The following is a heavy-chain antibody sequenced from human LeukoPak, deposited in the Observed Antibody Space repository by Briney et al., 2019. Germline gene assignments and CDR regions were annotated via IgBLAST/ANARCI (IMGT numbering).Heavy chain of an antibody. J-gene: IGHJ3*02. CDR1: GFTFDDYA. V-gene: IGHV3-9*01. D-gene: IGHD6-13*01. CDR2: ISWNSGSI. Sequence: GGSLRLSCAASGFTFDDYAMHWVRQAPGKGLEWVSGISWNSGSIGYADSVKGRFTIFRDNAKNSLYLQMNSLRAEDTALYYCAKVVSIAAAGDAFDIWGQGTMVTVSS. CDR3: AKVVSIAAAGDAFDI.